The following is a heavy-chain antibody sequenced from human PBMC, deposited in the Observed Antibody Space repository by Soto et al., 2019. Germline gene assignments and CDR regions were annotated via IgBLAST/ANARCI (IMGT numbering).Heavy chain of an antibody. V-gene: IGHV4-61*01. CDR1: GGSVSSGSYY. CDR3: ASECASYDFWSGYLGDYYYYGMDV. Sequence: PSETLSLTCTVSGGSVSSGSYYWSWIRQPPGKGLEWIGYIYYSGSTNYNPSLKSRVTISVETSKNQFSLKLSSVTAADTAVYYCASECASYDFWSGYLGDYYYYGMDVWGQGTTVTVSS. CDR2: IYYSGST. D-gene: IGHD3-3*01. J-gene: IGHJ6*02.